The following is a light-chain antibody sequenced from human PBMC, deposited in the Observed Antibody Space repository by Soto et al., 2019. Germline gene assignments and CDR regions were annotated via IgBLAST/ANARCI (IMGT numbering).Light chain of an antibody. Sequence: DVVMTQSPLSLPVTLGQPASISCRSNQSLVHSDGIAYFSWFQQTPRRSPRRLIYKVSNRDSGVPTRFSGSGSGTDFALKISRVEAEDVGVYYCVQGTHWPITFGQGTRLEIK. CDR3: VQGTHWPIT. CDR1: QSLVHSDGIAY. V-gene: IGKV2-30*02. CDR2: KVS. J-gene: IGKJ5*01.